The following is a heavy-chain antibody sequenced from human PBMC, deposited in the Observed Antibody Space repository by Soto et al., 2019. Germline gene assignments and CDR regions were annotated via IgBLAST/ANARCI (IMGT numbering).Heavy chain of an antibody. V-gene: IGHV3-66*01. D-gene: IGHD4-17*01. CDR2: IYSGGST. J-gene: IGHJ4*02. CDR1: GFTVSSNY. CDR3: ARGLHGDLPLFDY. Sequence: GGSLRLSCVASGFTVSSNYMSWVRQAPGKGLEWVSVIYSGGSTYYADSVKGRFTISRDNSKNTLYLQMNSLRTEDTAVYYCARGLHGDLPLFDYWGQGTLVTVSS.